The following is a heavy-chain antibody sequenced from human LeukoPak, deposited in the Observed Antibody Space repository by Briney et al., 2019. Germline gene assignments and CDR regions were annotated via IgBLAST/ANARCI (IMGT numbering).Heavy chain of an antibody. V-gene: IGHV4-39*01. Sequence: TSETLSLTCTVSGGSISSSSYYWGWIRQPPGKGLEWIGSIYYSGSTYYSPSLKSRVTISVDTSKNQFSLKLSSVTAADTAVYYCARQGLVRIRHLDYWGQGTLVTVSS. CDR3: ARQGLVRIRHLDY. CDR2: IYYSGST. D-gene: IGHD3/OR15-3a*01. J-gene: IGHJ4*02. CDR1: GGSISSSSYY.